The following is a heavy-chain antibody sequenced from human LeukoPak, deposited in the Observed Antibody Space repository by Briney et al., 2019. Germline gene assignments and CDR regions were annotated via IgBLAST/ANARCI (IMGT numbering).Heavy chain of an antibody. CDR1: GGSISSYY. J-gene: IGHJ5*02. D-gene: IGHD2-2*01. Sequence: SETLSLTCTVSGGSISSYYCSWIRQPAGKGLEWIGRIYTSGSTNYNPSLKSRVTMSVDTSKNQFSLKLSSVTAADTAVYYCARATSTSRTNWFDPWGQGTLVTVSS. CDR3: ARATSTSRTNWFDP. V-gene: IGHV4-4*07. CDR2: IYTSGST.